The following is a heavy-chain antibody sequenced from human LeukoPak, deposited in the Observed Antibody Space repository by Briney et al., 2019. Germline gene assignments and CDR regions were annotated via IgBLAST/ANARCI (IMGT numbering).Heavy chain of an antibody. D-gene: IGHD3-10*01. CDR1: GYTFTSYD. J-gene: IGHJ5*02. CDR3: ARRIGFSNWFDP. Sequence: ASVKVSCKASGYTFTSYDINWVRQATGQGLEWMGWMNPNSGNTGYAQKLQGRVTMTTDTSTSTAYMELRSLRSDDTAVYYCARRIGFSNWFDPWGQGTLVTVSS. V-gene: IGHV1-8*01. CDR2: MNPNSGNT.